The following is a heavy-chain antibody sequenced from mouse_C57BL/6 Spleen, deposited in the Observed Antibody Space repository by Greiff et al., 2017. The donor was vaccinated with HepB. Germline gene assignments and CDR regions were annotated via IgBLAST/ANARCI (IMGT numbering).Heavy chain of an antibody. D-gene: IGHD1-1*01. V-gene: IGHV1-82*01. CDR1: GYAFSSSW. CDR3: ARDYYYGSSYGFDY. Sequence: VQLVESGPELVKPGASVKISCKASGYAFSSSWMNWVKQRPGKGLEWIGRIYPGDGDTNYNGKFKGKATLTADKSSSTAYMQLSSLTSEDSAVYFCARDYYYGSSYGFDYWGQGTTLTVSS. CDR2: IYPGDGDT. J-gene: IGHJ2*01.